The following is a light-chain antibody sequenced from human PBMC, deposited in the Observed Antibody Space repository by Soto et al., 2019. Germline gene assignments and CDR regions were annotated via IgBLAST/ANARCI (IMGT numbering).Light chain of an antibody. Sequence: EIVMTQSPATLSVSPGERATLSCRASQSVSSNLAWYQQKPGEAPRLLIYGASTRATGIQARFSGSGSGTEFTLTISSLQSEDFAIYYCQQYNSRLSTFGGGTKVEIK. V-gene: IGKV3-15*01. J-gene: IGKJ4*01. CDR3: QQYNSRLST. CDR1: QSVSSN. CDR2: GAS.